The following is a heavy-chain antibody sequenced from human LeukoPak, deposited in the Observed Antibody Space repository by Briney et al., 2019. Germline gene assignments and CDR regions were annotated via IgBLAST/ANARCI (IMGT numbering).Heavy chain of an antibody. V-gene: IGHV4-4*07. J-gene: IGHJ5*02. CDR3: ARGAYYYGYYWFDP. Sequence: PSETLSLTCTVSGGSISSYYWSWIRQPAGKGLEWIGRIYTSGSTNYNPSLKSRVTMSVDTSKNRFSLKLSSVTAADTAVYYCARGAYYYGYYWFDPWGQGTLVTVSS. CDR2: IYTSGST. CDR1: GGSISSYY. D-gene: IGHD3-10*01.